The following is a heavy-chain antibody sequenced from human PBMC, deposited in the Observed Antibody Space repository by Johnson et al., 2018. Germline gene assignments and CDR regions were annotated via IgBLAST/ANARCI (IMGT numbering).Heavy chain of an antibody. D-gene: IGHD1-14*01. V-gene: IGHV3-33*01. CDR1: GFTFSSYG. Sequence: QVQLVESGGGVVQXGRSLRLXCAASGFTFSSYGMHWVRQAPGKGLEWVAVIWYDGSNKYYAASVKGRFTISRDNSKNTLYLQMNSLRAEETAVYYCARDIKYYYYYMDVWGKGTTVTVSS. J-gene: IGHJ6*03. CDR3: ARDIKYYYYYMDV. CDR2: IWYDGSNK.